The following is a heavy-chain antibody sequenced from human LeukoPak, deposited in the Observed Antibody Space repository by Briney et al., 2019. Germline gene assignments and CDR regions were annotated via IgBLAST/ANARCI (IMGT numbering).Heavy chain of an antibody. Sequence: SETLSLTCTVSGGSITSGGFCWSWIRQHPGRGLEWIGHIYYSGNTYYNPSLKSRVLMSVDTSKNQFSLKLSSVTAADTAVYYCARDSGSGTYYWGQGTLVTVSS. J-gene: IGHJ4*02. D-gene: IGHD6-19*01. CDR1: GGSITSGGFC. CDR3: ARDSGSGTYY. CDR2: IYYSGNT. V-gene: IGHV4-31*03.